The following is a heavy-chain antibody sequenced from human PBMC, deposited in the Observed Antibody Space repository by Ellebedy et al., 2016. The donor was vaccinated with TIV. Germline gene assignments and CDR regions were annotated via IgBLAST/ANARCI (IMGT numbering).Heavy chain of an antibody. V-gene: IGHV3-7*01. J-gene: IGHJ4*02. Sequence: GESLKISCAASGFTFGFSFSRYAMSWVRQAPGKGLEWVATINQGGSETYYVDSVKGRFTISRDNSKNSLYLQMNSLRADDTALYYCASAARGSGTYVSFWGQGTLVTVSS. D-gene: IGHD6-13*01. CDR1: GFTFGFSFSRYA. CDR2: INQGGSET. CDR3: ASAARGSGTYVSF.